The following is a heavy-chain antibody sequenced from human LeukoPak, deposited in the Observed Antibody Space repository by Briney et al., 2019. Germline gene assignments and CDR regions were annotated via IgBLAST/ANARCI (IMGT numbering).Heavy chain of an antibody. CDR1: GFTFSSYA. D-gene: IGHD1-26*01. Sequence: GGSLRLSCAASGFTFSSYAMSWVRQAPGKGLEWVSYISGSHNTRYYADAVKGRLTISRDDARMALFLEMNSLRVEDTAVYYCARDYGMAVSGSGYWGQGTLVTVSS. CDR2: ISGSHNTR. J-gene: IGHJ4*02. CDR3: ARDYGMAVSGSGY. V-gene: IGHV3-48*01.